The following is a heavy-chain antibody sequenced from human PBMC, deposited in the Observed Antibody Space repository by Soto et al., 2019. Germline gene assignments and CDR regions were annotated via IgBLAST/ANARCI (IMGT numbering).Heavy chain of an antibody. CDR2: IYYSGST. J-gene: IGHJ3*02. D-gene: IGHD3-22*01. V-gene: IGHV4-39*01. CDR1: GGSISSGSYY. CDR3: ARRAMIVVVHGALDI. Sequence: PSETLSLTCTVSGGSISSGSYYWGWIRQPPGKGLEWIGSIYYSGSTYYNPSLKSRVTISVDTSKNQFSLKLSSVTAADTAVYYCARRAMIVVVHGALDIWGQGTMVTVSS.